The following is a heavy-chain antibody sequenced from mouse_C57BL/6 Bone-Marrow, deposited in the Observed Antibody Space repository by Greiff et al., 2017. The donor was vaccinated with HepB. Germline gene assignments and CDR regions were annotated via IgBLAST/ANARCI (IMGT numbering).Heavy chain of an antibody. J-gene: IGHJ4*01. CDR2: IYPRDGST. CDR3: ARRGIYYGPLYAMDY. V-gene: IGHV1-78*01. Sequence: QVQLQQSDAELVKPGASVKISCKVSGYTFTDHTIHWMKQRPEQGLEWIGYIYPRDGSTKYNEKFKGKATLTADKSSSTAYMQLNSLTSEDSAVYFCARRGIYYGPLYAMDYWGQGTSVTVSS. D-gene: IGHD2-1*01. CDR1: GYTFTDHT.